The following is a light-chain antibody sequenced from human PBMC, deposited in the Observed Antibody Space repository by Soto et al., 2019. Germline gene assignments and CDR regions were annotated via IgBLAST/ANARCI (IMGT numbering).Light chain of an antibody. Sequence: EIVMTQSPATLSVSPGEGATLPCKASQNVYNNLAWYQQRPGQPPRLLIYDASTRATGISARFSGSGYGTEFTLTISSLQSEDFAVYFCQQCRNWPLTFGGGTKVEIK. J-gene: IGKJ4*01. CDR1: QNVYNN. V-gene: IGKV3-15*01. CDR2: DAS. CDR3: QQCRNWPLT.